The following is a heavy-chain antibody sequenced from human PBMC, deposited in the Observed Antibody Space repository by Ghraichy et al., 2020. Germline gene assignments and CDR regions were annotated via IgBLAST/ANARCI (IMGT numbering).Heavy chain of an antibody. CDR3: ARDSYYYGMDV. Sequence: LSLTCAASGFTFSSYWMSWVRQAPGKGLEWVANIKQDGSEKYYVDSVKGRFTISRDNAKNSLYLQMNSLRAEDTAVYYCARDSYYYGMDVWGQGTTVTVSS. J-gene: IGHJ6*02. V-gene: IGHV3-7*01. CDR1: GFTFSSYW. CDR2: IKQDGSEK.